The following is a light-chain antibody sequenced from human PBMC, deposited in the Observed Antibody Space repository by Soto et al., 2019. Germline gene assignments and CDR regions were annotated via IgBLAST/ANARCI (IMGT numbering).Light chain of an antibody. CDR2: KAS. V-gene: IGKV1-5*03. Sequence: DIQMTQSPSTRSASVGYSVTITCRASQSISPCLAWYQQKPGKAPTLLIYKASSLEGGVPSRFSGSGSGTDFNITISSLQPDDFATYYCQQYNTYPLTFGGGTTVEIK. CDR1: QSISPC. J-gene: IGKJ4*01. CDR3: QQYNTYPLT.